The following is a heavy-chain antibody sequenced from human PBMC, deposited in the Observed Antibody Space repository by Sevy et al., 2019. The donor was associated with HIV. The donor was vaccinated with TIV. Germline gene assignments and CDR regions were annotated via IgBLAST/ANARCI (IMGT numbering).Heavy chain of an antibody. D-gene: IGHD3-22*01. CDR1: GFTFSSDW. V-gene: IGHV3-7*01. CDR3: ARDYYDTSGHFDY. Sequence: GGSLRLSCAASGFTFSSDWMSWVRQAPGKGLEWVANIKQDGSEKYYVDSVKGRFTISRDNAQNSLYLQMNSLRAEDTAVYYCARDYYDTSGHFDYWGQGTLVTVSS. J-gene: IGHJ4*02. CDR2: IKQDGSEK.